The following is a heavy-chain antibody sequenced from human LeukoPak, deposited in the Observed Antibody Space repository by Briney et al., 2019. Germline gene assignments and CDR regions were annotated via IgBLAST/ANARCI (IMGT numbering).Heavy chain of an antibody. D-gene: IGHD4-23*01. V-gene: IGHV3-23*01. CDR3: ANLLRWEPY. CDR1: GFTFSSFA. Sequence: GGSLRLSCAASGFTFSSFAMSWVRQAPGKGLEWVASVSGGGRSKYYADSVKGRFTISRDNSKNTLYLQMNSLRAEDTAVYYCANLLRWEPYWGQGTLVTVSS. J-gene: IGHJ4*02. CDR2: VSGGGRSK.